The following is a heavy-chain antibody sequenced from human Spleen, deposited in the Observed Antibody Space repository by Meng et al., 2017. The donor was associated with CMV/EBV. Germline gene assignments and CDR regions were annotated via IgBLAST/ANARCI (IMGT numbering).Heavy chain of an antibody. D-gene: IGHD1-26*01. J-gene: IGHJ4*02. Sequence: GGSLRLSCAASGFTFSSYWMSWVRQAPGKGLEWVSGISASGGSTYNADSVKGRFTISRDNSKNTLYLQMNSLRAEDTAVYYCAKDRTYSGSPRAFDYWGQGTLVTVSS. CDR3: AKDRTYSGSPRAFDY. CDR1: GFTFSSYW. V-gene: IGHV3-23*01. CDR2: ISASGGST.